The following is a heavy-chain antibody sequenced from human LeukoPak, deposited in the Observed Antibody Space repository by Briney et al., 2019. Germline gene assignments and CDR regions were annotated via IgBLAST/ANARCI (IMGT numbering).Heavy chain of an antibody. CDR1: GFTVSSNY. CDR2: IYSGGNT. D-gene: IGHD6-13*01. J-gene: IGHJ4*02. Sequence: GGSLRLSCAASGFTVSSNYMSWVRQAPGKGLEWVSVIYSGGNTYYADSVKGRFTISRDNAKNSLYLQMNSLRAEDTAVYYCARDSPHSSSQSFDYWGQGTLVTVSS. CDR3: ARDSPHSSSQSFDY. V-gene: IGHV3-66*01.